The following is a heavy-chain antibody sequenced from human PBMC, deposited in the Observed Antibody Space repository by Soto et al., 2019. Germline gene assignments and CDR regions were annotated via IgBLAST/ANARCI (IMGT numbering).Heavy chain of an antibody. J-gene: IGHJ4*02. D-gene: IGHD1-7*01. Sequence: QVQLVQSGAEVKKPGASVKISCKASGYTFTNYAIHWLRQAPGQRLEWMGWINTGNDNTKYSQRLQGRVAITRDTSASAAYMELSSLRSEDTAVYYCARAMRPFDENYAFDFWGQGTLVTVS. CDR1: GYTFTNYA. V-gene: IGHV1-3*04. CDR3: ARAMRPFDENYAFDF. CDR2: INTGNDNT.